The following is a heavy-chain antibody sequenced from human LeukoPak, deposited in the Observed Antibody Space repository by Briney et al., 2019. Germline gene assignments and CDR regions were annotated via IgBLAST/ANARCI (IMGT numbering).Heavy chain of an antibody. Sequence: PGGSLRLSCAASGFTFSSYAMSWVRRAPGKGLEWVSTISFSGGSTYYADSVKGRFTISRDNSKNMLYLQMNSLRAEDTAVYYCAKAPYSSSPYYFDYWGQGTLVTVSS. J-gene: IGHJ4*02. D-gene: IGHD6-6*01. CDR3: AKAPYSSSPYYFDY. CDR2: ISFSGGST. CDR1: GFTFSSYA. V-gene: IGHV3-23*01.